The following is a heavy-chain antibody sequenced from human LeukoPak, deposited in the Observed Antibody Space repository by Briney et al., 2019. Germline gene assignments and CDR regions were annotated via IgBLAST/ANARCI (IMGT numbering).Heavy chain of an antibody. V-gene: IGHV6-1*01. CDR2: TYYRSTWSN. Sequence: SQTLSLTCAISGESVSSNSAAWDWIRQSPSSGLEWVGSTYYRSTWSNDYAVSVKSRLTINPDTSKNQFSLQLNSVTPEDTAVYYCARVGYYYYSSGYYYDALDIWGQGTMVTVSS. J-gene: IGHJ3*02. D-gene: IGHD3-22*01. CDR3: ARVGYYYYSSGYYYDALDI. CDR1: GESVSSNSAA.